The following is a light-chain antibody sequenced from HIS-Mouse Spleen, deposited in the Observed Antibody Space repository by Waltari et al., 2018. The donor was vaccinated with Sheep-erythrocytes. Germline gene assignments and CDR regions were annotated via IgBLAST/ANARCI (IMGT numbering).Light chain of an antibody. CDR3: AAWDDSLNGVV. CDR2: SNK. V-gene: IGLV1-44*01. J-gene: IGLJ2*01. CDR1: SSNIGSNT. Sequence: QSVLTQPPSASGTPGQRVTISCSGSSSNIGSNTVTWYQQLPGTAPKLLIYSNKQRTSGVPDRVSGSKAGTSASLAISGLQSEDEADYYCAAWDDSLNGVVFGGGTKLTVL.